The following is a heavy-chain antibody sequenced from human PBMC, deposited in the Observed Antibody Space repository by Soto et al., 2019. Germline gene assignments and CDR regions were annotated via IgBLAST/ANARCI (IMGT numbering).Heavy chain of an antibody. CDR2: MNPNSGNT. CDR1: GYTFTSYD. V-gene: IGHV1-8*01. D-gene: IGHD3-3*01. CDR3: ARDGRYYDFWSGYGMDV. Sequence: GASVKVSCKASGYTFTSYDINWVRQATGQGLEWMGWMNPNSGNTGYAQKFQGRVTMTRDTSTSTAYMELRSLRSDDTAVYYCARDGRYYDFWSGYGMDVWGQGTTVTVSS. J-gene: IGHJ6*02.